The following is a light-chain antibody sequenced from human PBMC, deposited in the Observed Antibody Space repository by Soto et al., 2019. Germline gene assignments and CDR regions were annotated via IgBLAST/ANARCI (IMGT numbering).Light chain of an antibody. CDR1: QSVSNNY. V-gene: IGKV3-20*01. CDR2: GAS. CDR3: QQYGSSPMYT. J-gene: IGKJ2*01. Sequence: EIVLTQSPGTLSLSPGERATLSCRASQSVSNNYVAWYQQKSGQAPRLLIYGASKRASGIPDRFSGSGSGAVFTLTVSSLEPEHFAVYYCQQYGSSPMYTFGQGTRL.